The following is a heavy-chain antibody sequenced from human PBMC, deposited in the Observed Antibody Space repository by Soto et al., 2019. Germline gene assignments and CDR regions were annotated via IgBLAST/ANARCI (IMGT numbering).Heavy chain of an antibody. CDR2: IFWDDDK. J-gene: IGHJ4*02. Sequence: QITLKESGPTLVKPTQTLTLTCTFSGFSLSASGMGVGWILQPPEKALEWLALIFWDDDKRYSPSLKSRITISKDTSKNQVVLTPTNVDPVDTATYYCAHINTGTGGHFDYWGEGTLVTVSS. V-gene: IGHV2-5*02. CDR3: AHINTGTGGHFDY. CDR1: GFSLSASGMG. D-gene: IGHD2-8*02.